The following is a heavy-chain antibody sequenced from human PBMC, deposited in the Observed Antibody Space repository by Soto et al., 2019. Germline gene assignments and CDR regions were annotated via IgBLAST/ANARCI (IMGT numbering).Heavy chain of an antibody. D-gene: IGHD2-15*01. J-gene: IGHJ3*02. CDR3: AKVSKGCSGGSCYPFGGAFDI. CDR2: ISRNGGSI. Sequence: GGSLRLSCATSGFTFSTYAMHWVRQAPGKGLEYVSAISRNGGSIGYANSVKGRFTISRDNAKNSLYLQMNSLRAEDTALYYCAKVSKGCSGGSCYPFGGAFDIWGQGTMVTVSS. CDR1: GFTFSTYA. V-gene: IGHV3-9*01.